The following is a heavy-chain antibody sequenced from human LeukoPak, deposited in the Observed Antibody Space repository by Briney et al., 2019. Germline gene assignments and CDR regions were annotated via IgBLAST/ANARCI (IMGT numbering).Heavy chain of an antibody. D-gene: IGHD6-13*01. CDR3: ARVWRRAAAAGYFDY. J-gene: IGHJ4*02. V-gene: IGHV3-66*01. CDR1: GFTVSSKY. Sequence: PGGSLILSCAASGFTVSSKYMSWVRHVERNGLGWVSVIYSGGSTYYADSVKGRFTISRDNSKNTLYLQMNSLRAEDTAVYYCARVWRRAAAAGYFDYWGQGTLVTVSS. CDR2: IYSGGST.